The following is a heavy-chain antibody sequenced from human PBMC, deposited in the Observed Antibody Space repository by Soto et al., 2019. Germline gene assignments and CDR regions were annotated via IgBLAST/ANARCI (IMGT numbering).Heavy chain of an antibody. CDR1: GFTFSSYA. Sequence: PGGSLRLSCAASGFTFSSYAMHWVRQAPGKGLEWVAVISYDGSNKYYADSVKGRFTISRDNSKNTLYLQMNSLRAEDTAVYYCARDGDYGDSLDYWGQGTLVTVSP. V-gene: IGHV3-30-3*01. CDR3: ARDGDYGDSLDY. D-gene: IGHD4-17*01. J-gene: IGHJ4*02. CDR2: ISYDGSNK.